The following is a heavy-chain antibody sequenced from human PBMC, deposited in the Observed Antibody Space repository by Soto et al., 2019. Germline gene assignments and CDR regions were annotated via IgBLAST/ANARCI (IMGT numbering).Heavy chain of an antibody. CDR2: IYYSGST. V-gene: IGHV4-39*01. CDR3: ARQPITMVRGVIRDNWFDP. CDR1: GGSISSSSYY. D-gene: IGHD3-10*01. Sequence: SETLSLTCTVSGGSISSSSYYWGWIRQPPGKGLEWIGSIYYSGSTYYNPSLKSRVTISVDTSKNQFSLKLSSVTAADTAVYYCARQPITMVRGVIRDNWFDPWGQGTLVTVSS. J-gene: IGHJ5*02.